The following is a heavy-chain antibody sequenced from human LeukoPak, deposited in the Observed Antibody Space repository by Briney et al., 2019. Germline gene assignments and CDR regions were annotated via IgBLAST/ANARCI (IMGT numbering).Heavy chain of an antibody. V-gene: IGHV3-74*01. CDR2: INSHGSST. Sequence: GGSLRLSCAASGFTFSSYWMHWVRQAPGKGLVWVSNINSHGSSTTYADSVKGRFTISRDNAKNTLYLQMNSLRAEDTAVYYCARNVGSGWVGNWGQGTLSPSPQ. J-gene: IGHJ4*02. CDR3: ARNVGSGWVGN. D-gene: IGHD6-19*01. CDR1: GFTFSSYW.